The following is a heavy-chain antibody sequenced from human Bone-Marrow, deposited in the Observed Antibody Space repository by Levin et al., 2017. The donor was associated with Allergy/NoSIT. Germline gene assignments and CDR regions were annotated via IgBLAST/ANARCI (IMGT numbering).Heavy chain of an antibody. Sequence: SETLSLTCAVYGGSFSGYYWSWIRQPPGKGLEWIGEINHSGSTNYNPSLKSRVTISVDTSKNQFSLKLSSVTAADTAVYYCARGGIEHDYDFWSGYYLYYYYYMDVWGKGTTVTVSS. CDR3: ARGGIEHDYDFWSGYYLYYYYYMDV. J-gene: IGHJ6*03. D-gene: IGHD3-3*01. CDR1: GGSFSGYY. CDR2: INHSGST. V-gene: IGHV4-34*01.